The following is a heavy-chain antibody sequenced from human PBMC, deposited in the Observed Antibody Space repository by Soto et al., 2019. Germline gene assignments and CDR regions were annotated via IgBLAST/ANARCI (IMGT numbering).Heavy chain of an antibody. CDR2: IYHLGCT. V-gene: IGHV4-4*02. Sequence: ETLSLSRVVAGGRISSSNWGSWVRQPPGKGLEWIGEIYHLGCTNYNPSLKSRVTISVDMAKNQVSLTLSSVTAADTAVYYCATMKKPRGYYYGLNVWGQGTTVTVSS. CDR3: ATMKKPRGYYYGLNV. CDR1: GGRISSSNW. J-gene: IGHJ6*02.